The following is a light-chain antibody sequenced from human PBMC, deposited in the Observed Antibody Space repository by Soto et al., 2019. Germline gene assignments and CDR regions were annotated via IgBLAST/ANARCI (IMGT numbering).Light chain of an antibody. J-gene: IGLJ1*01. CDR1: SSDVGTYNL. CDR3: CSYTTTTAFYV. V-gene: IGLV2-14*02. CDR2: EGS. Sequence: QSALTQPASVSGSPGQSITISCTGTSSDVGTYNLVSWYQQHPGKAPKLMISEGSKRPSGVSNRFSGSKSYNTASLTISGLQAEDEAHYYCCSYTTTTAFYVFXTGTKLTVL.